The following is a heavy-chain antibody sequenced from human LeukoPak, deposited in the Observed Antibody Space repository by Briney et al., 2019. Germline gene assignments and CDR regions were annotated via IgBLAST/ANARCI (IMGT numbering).Heavy chain of an antibody. CDR2: IWYDGSNK. CDR1: GLTFSAYG. Sequence: PGRSLRLSCAASGLTFSAYGIHWVRQAPGKGLEWVAVIWYDGSNKYYADSVKGRFTISRDNSKNTLYLQMNSLRVEDTAVYYCAVEYNSSPYAFDIWGQGTKVTVSS. V-gene: IGHV3-33*01. J-gene: IGHJ3*02. CDR3: AVEYNSSPYAFDI. D-gene: IGHD2/OR15-2a*01.